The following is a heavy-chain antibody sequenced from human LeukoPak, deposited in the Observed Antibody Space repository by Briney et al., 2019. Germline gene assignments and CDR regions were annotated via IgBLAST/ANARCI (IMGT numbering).Heavy chain of an antibody. V-gene: IGHV3-21*01. Sequence: KAGGSLRLSCAASGFTFSTYSMNWVRQAPGKGLEWVSSITSSSTYIYYADSMKGRFTISRDNAKNSLYLQMNSLRAEDTAVYYCARVLPYDYINRFDRWGQGTLVTVSS. CDR1: GFTFSTYS. D-gene: IGHD4-11*01. CDR2: ITSSSTYI. J-gene: IGHJ5*02. CDR3: ARVLPYDYINRFDR.